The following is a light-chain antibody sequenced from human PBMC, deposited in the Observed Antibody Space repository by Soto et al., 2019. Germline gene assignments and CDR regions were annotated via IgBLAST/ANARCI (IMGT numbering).Light chain of an antibody. CDR3: QQDAESPIT. J-gene: IGKJ5*01. CDR2: AAS. CDR1: ETIKKNY. Sequence: EIVLTQFPGSLSLSPGEGSTLSCMASETIKKNYLAWYQQQPGQAPRLLIYAASRRATGIPDRFSGGGSGTDFTLTISRLEPEDIAVFYCQQDAESPITFGQGTRLEIK. V-gene: IGKV3-20*01.